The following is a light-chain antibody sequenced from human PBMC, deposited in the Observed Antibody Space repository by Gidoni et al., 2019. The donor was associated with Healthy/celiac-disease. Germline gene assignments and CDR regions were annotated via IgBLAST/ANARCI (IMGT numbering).Light chain of an antibody. CDR1: SRDVGGYNY. J-gene: IGLJ1*01. CDR2: DVS. CDR3: SSYTSSSTLYV. V-gene: IGLV2-14*01. Sequence: HSALTQPAAVSGSPGQSITISCTGTSRDVGGYNYVSCDQQHPGKAPKLMIYDVSNRPSGVSNRFSGSKSGNTASLTISGLQAEDEADYYCSSYTSSSTLYVFGTGTKVTVL.